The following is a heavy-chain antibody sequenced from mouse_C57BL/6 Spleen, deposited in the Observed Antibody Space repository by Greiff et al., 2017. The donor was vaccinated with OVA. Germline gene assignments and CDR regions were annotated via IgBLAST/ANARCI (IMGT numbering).Heavy chain of an antibody. CDR2: IYPGDGDT. D-gene: IGHD2-5*01. J-gene: IGHJ4*01. CDR3: ARRYYSNYVGAMDY. V-gene: IGHV1-82*01. Sequence: QVQLQQSGPELVKPGASVKISCKASGYAFSSSWMNWVKQRPGKGLEWIGRIYPGDGDTNYNGKFKGKATLTADKSSSTAYMQLSSLTSEDSAVYFCARRYYSNYVGAMDYWGQGTSVTVSS. CDR1: GYAFSSSW.